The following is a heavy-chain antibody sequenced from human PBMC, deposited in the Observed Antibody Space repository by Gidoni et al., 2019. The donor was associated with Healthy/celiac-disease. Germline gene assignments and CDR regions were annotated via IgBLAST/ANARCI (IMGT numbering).Heavy chain of an antibody. V-gene: IGHV3-23*01. CDR3: AKSPTYSSSNPRAWFDP. D-gene: IGHD6-13*01. CDR2: MSGSGGST. J-gene: IGHJ5*02. CDR1: GFTFISYP. Sequence: EVQLFESGGGLVQPGGSLRLSCAASGFTFISYPLSWVRQAPGKGLEWVSAMSGSGGSTYYADSVKGRFTISRDNSKNTLYLQMNSLRAEDTAVYYCAKSPTYSSSNPRAWFDPWGQGTLVTVSS.